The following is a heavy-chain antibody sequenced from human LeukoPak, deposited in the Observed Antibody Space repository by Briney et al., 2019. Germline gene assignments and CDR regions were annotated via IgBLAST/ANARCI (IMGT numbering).Heavy chain of an antibody. D-gene: IGHD1/OR15-1a*01. CDR3: ARGYNWNNYYYYYYMAV. CDR2: IWYDGSNK. V-gene: IGHV3-33*01. J-gene: IGHJ6*03. CDR1: GFTFSSYG. Sequence: PGRSLRLSCAASGFTFSSYGMHWVRQAPGKGLEWVAVIWYDGSNKYYADSVKGRFTISRDNSKNTLYLQMNSLRAEDTAVYYCARGYNWNNYYYYYYMAVWGKGTTVTVSS.